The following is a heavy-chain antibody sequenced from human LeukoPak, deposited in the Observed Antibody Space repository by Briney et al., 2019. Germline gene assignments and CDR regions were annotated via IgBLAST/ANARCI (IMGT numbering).Heavy chain of an antibody. CDR3: AKEGRIAAGTGDYFDY. V-gene: IGHV3-23*01. J-gene: IGHJ4*02. Sequence: GGSLRLSCAASGFTFSSYAMSWVRQAPGKGLEGVSGISANGDTTKYADSVKGRFTISRDNSKNTVFLQMNSLRADDTAVYYCAKEGRIAAGTGDYFDYWGQGTLVTVSS. CDR1: GFTFSSYA. D-gene: IGHD6-13*01. CDR2: ISANGDTT.